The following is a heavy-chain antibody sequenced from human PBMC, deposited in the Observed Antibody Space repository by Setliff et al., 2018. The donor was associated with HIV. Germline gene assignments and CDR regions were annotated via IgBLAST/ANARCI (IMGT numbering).Heavy chain of an antibody. CDR2: IYYNGVT. CDR1: GGSISSGGYY. CDR3: ARGILVDPTRFDY. D-gene: IGHD1-26*01. V-gene: IGHV4-61*08. Sequence: SETLSLTCTVSGGSISSGGYYWSWIRQHPGKGLEWIGYIYYNGVTTYNPSLKSRVTISADTSKNQFSLKLTSVTAADTAVYYCARGILVDPTRFDYWGQGTQVTVS. J-gene: IGHJ4*02.